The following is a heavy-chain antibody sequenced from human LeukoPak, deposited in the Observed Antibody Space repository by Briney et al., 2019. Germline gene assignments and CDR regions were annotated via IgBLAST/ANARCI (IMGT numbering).Heavy chain of an antibody. CDR3: ARATNDASSGQYTGGYYYMDV. J-gene: IGHJ6*03. CDR1: GGSISSYY. D-gene: IGHD3-3*01. V-gene: IGHV4-59*01. Sequence: SETLSLTCSVSGGSISSYYWSWIRQFPGKGLEWIGYMSYSGSTNYSPSLKSRVTIFLEASKNQISLELRSLTGADTAVYYCARATNDASSGQYTGGYYYMDVWGKGTTVTVSS. CDR2: MSYSGST.